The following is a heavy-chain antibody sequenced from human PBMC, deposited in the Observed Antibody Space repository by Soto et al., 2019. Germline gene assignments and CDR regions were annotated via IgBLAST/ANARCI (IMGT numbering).Heavy chain of an antibody. Sequence: SGGRRTPGKGLEWIGEINHSGSTNYTPSLKSRVTLSVDTSKNQFSLKLSSVTAADTAVYYCARGFRDCSGGSCYSCDFDYWGQGTLVTAPQ. CDR2: INHSGST. V-gene: IGHV4-34*01. J-gene: IGHJ4*02. CDR3: ARGFRDCSGGSCYSCDFDY. D-gene: IGHD2-15*01.